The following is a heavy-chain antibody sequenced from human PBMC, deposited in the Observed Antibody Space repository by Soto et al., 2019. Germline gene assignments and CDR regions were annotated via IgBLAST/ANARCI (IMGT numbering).Heavy chain of an antibody. CDR3: ARHAGGNGAFDI. CDR1: GFTFSSYV. J-gene: IGHJ3*02. D-gene: IGHD2-15*01. CDR2: INWNGGST. Sequence: PGGSLRLFCAASGFTFSSYVMRWVRQAPGKGLEWVSGINWNGGSTGYADSVKGRLTISRDNAKNSLYLQMNSLRAEDTALYYCARHAGGNGAFDIWGQGTMVTVSS. V-gene: IGHV3-20*04.